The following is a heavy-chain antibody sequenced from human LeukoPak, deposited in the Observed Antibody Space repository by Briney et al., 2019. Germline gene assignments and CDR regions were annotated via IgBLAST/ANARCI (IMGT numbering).Heavy chain of an antibody. J-gene: IGHJ4*02. V-gene: IGHV4-39*01. D-gene: IGHD6-19*01. Sequence: SETLSLTCTVSGGSISSSSYYWGWIRQPPGKGLEWIGSIYYSGSTYYNPSLKSRVTISVDTSKNQFSLKLSSVTAADTAVYYCARYYRAVAGELDYWGQGTLVTVSS. CDR2: IYYSGST. CDR3: ARYYRAVAGELDY. CDR1: GGSISSSSYY.